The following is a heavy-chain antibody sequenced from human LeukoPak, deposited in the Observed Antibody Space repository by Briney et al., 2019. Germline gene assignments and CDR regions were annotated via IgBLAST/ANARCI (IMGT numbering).Heavy chain of an antibody. CDR3: ARGERITIFGVVIMGSFDP. D-gene: IGHD3-3*01. J-gene: IGHJ5*02. CDR2: IYTSGST. CDR1: GGSISSYY. Sequence: SETLSLTCTVSGGSISSYYWSWIRQPAGKGLEWIGRIYTSGSTTYNPSLKSRVTMSVDTSKNQFSLKLSSVTAADTAVYYCARGERITIFGVVIMGSFDPWGQGTLVTVSS. V-gene: IGHV4-4*07.